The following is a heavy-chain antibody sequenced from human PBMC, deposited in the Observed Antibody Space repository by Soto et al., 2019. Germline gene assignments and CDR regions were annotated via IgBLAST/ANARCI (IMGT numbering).Heavy chain of an antibody. CDR2: ISAYNGNT. CDR3: ARGMTPMGPWYYGSGSYLGFDY. J-gene: IGHJ4*02. D-gene: IGHD3-10*01. CDR1: GYTFTSYG. V-gene: IGHV1-18*04. Sequence: ASVKVSCKASGYTFTSYGISWVRQAPGQGLEWMGWISAYNGNTNYAQKLQGRVTMTTDTSTSTAYMELRSLRSDDTAVYYCARGMTPMGPWYYGSGSYLGFDYWGQGTLVTVSS.